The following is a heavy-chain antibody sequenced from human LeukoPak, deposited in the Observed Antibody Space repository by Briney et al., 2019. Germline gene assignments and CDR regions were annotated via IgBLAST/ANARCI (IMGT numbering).Heavy chain of an antibody. CDR3: ARDWLPYGDPGIHAFDI. J-gene: IGHJ3*02. V-gene: IGHV3-30-3*01. D-gene: IGHD4-17*01. Sequence: GGSLRLSCAASGFTFSSYAMHWVRQAPGKGLEWVAVISYDGSNKYYADSVKGRFTISRDNSKNTLYLQMNSLRAEDTAVYYCARDWLPYGDPGIHAFDIWGQGTMVTVSS. CDR1: GFTFSSYA. CDR2: ISYDGSNK.